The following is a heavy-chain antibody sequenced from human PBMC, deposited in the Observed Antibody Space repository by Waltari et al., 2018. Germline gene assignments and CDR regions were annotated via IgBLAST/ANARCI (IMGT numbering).Heavy chain of an antibody. V-gene: IGHV3-23*01. Sequence: EVQLLESGGDLVQPGGSLRRSCAASGITFSNYASNWVRLAPGTGLEWVSAITVGDDTYYADSVKGRFTISRDTSKDTVHLQMNGLRAEDTAVYYCATPFYNWDDPLHSWGQGTLVTVSS. CDR2: ITVGDDT. D-gene: IGHD1-20*01. J-gene: IGHJ4*02. CDR3: ATPFYNWDDPLHS. CDR1: GITFSNYA.